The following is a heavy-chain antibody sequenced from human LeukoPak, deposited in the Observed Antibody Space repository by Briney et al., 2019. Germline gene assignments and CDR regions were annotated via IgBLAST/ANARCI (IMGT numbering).Heavy chain of an antibody. D-gene: IGHD4-17*01. CDR2: ISYDGSNK. Sequence: GGSLRLFCAPSGFTFSRYGKHWVRQATGKGLEWVAVISYDGSNKYYADSVKRRFTIFRANYKNTLYLHMISLRAEDTAGYYCAKSDDYGDYRTDYWGQGTLVTVSS. CDR3: AKSDDYGDYRTDY. J-gene: IGHJ4*02. V-gene: IGHV3-30*18. CDR1: GFTFSRYG.